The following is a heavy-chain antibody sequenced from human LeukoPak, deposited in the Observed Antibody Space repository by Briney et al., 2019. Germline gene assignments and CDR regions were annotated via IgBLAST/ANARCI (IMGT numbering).Heavy chain of an antibody. J-gene: IGHJ5*02. CDR2: IYRSATT. Sequence: SETLSLTCTVSGYSISSGYYWGWIRQPPGKGLEWIGSIYRSATTRYNPSLKSRVTISVDTSKNQFSLKLSSVTAADTAVYYCARVVCSGDSCPLRRWFDPWGQGTLVTVSP. D-gene: IGHD2-15*01. CDR3: ARVVCSGDSCPLRRWFDP. CDR1: GYSISSGYY. V-gene: IGHV4-38-2*02.